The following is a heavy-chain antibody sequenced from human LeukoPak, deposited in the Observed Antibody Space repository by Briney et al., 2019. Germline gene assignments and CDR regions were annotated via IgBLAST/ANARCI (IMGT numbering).Heavy chain of an antibody. CDR2: INPNSGGT. J-gene: IGHJ5*02. Sequence: ASVKVSCKASGYTFTGYCMHWVRQAPGQGLEWMGWINPNSGGTNYAQKFQGRVTMTRDTSISTAYMELSRLRSDDTAVYYCARCLRGWQSWKTWFDPWGQGTLVTVSS. D-gene: IGHD1-1*01. V-gene: IGHV1-2*02. CDR3: ARCLRGWQSWKTWFDP. CDR1: GYTFTGYC.